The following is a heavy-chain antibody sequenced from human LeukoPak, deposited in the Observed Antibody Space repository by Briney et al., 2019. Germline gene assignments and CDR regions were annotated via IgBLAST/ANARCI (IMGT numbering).Heavy chain of an antibody. Sequence: SETLSLTCTVSGGSISSSSYYWGWIRQPPGKGLEWIGSIYYSGSTYYNPSLKSRVTISVDTSKNQFSLKLSSVTAADTAVYYCARRQMDRGFDYWGQETLVTVSS. D-gene: IGHD2-8*01. CDR1: GGSISSSSYY. J-gene: IGHJ4*02. CDR2: IYYSGST. CDR3: ARRQMDRGFDY. V-gene: IGHV4-39*01.